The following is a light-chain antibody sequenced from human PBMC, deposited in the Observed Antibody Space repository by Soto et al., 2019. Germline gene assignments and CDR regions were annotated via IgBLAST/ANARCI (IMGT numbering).Light chain of an antibody. J-gene: IGLJ1*01. CDR1: SSNIGAGYD. V-gene: IGLV1-40*01. CDR2: GST. CDR3: QSYDNSLRGV. Sequence: QSVLTQPPSVSGAPGQRVTISCTGSSSNIGAGYDVHWYQQLPGTAPRLLIYGSTNRPSGVPDRFSGSKSGTSASLAITGLQAEDEADYYCQSYDNSLRGVFGTGTKVTVL.